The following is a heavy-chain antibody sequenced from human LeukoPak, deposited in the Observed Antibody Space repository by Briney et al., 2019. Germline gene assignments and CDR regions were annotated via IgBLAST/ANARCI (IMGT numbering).Heavy chain of an antibody. CDR1: GYTFTGYY. J-gene: IGHJ4*02. CDR2: INPNSGGT. CDR3: ATIVATITWDFDY. Sequence: ASVKVSCKASGYTFTGYYMHWVRQAPGQGLEWMGWINPNSGGTNYAQKFQGRVTMTRDTSISTAYMELSRLRSDDTAVYYCATIVATITWDFDYWGQGTLVTVSS. D-gene: IGHD5-12*01. V-gene: IGHV1-2*02.